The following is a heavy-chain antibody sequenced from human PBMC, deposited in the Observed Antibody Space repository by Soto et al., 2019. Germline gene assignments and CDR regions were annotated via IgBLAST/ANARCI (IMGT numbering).Heavy chain of an antibody. CDR3: ALPNSSGYYGFGAFDI. CDR1: GGSISSYY. D-gene: IGHD3-22*01. CDR2: IYYSGTN. J-gene: IGHJ3*02. Sequence: SETLSLTCTVSGGSISSYYWSWIRQPPGKGLEWIGYIYYSGTNNYNPSLKSRVTISLDTSKNQFSLRAEDTAVYYCALPNSSGYYGFGAFDIWGQGTMVTVSS. V-gene: IGHV4-59*01.